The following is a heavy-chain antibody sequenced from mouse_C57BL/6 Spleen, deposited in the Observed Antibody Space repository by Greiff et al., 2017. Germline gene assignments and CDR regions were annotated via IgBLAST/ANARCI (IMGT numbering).Heavy chain of an antibody. CDR1: GYTFTSYT. CDR2: INPSSGYT. V-gene: IGHV1-4*01. CDR3: ARGIYYDYDEYYAMDY. D-gene: IGHD2-4*01. J-gene: IGHJ4*01. Sequence: VQLQQSGAELARPGASVKMSCKASGYTFTSYTMHWVKQRPGQGLEWIGYINPSSGYTKYNQKFKDKATLTADKSSSTAYMQLSSLTSEDSAVYYCARGIYYDYDEYYAMDYWGQGSSVTVSS.